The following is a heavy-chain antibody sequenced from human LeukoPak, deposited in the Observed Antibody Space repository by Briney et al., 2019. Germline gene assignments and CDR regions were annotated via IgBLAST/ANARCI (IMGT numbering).Heavy chain of an antibody. CDR3: ARGRYSNYHFDY. Sequence: SETLSLTCTVSGGSISSHYWSWIRQPPGKGLEWIGYIYYSGSTNYNPSLKSRVTISVDTSKNQFSLKLSSVIAADTAVYYCARGRYSNYHFDYWGQGTLVTVSS. J-gene: IGHJ4*02. CDR1: GGSISSHY. V-gene: IGHV4-59*11. D-gene: IGHD4-11*01. CDR2: IYYSGST.